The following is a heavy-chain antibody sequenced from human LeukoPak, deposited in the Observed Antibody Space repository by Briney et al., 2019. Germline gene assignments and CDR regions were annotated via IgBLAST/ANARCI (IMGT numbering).Heavy chain of an antibody. Sequence: ASVKVSCKASGYTFTSYDINWVRQATGQGLEWMGWMNPNSGNTGYARKFQGRVTITRNTSISTAFMELSSLRSEDTAVYYCARSRRGLTVTFDYWGQGTLVTVSS. CDR3: ARSRRGLTVTFDY. J-gene: IGHJ4*02. D-gene: IGHD4-17*01. V-gene: IGHV1-8*03. CDR1: GYTFTSYD. CDR2: MNPNSGNT.